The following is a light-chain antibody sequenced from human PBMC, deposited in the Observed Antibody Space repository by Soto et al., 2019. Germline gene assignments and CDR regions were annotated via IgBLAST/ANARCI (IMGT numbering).Light chain of an antibody. J-gene: IGLJ3*02. Sequence: QSVLTQPRSVSGSPGQSVTFSCIGTSSDIGTYNFVSWYQQNPGKAPKLLIFANDNRPSGVPDRFSGSKGATSASLAITGLQAEDEAFYYCQSYDSVLTVPVFGGGTKLTVL. CDR2: AND. V-gene: IGLV2-11*01. CDR1: SSDIGTYNF. CDR3: QSYDSVLTVPV.